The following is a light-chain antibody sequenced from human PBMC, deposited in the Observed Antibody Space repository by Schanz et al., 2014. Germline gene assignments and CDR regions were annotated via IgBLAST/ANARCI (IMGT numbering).Light chain of an antibody. V-gene: IGLV2-11*01. Sequence: QSALTQPRSVSGSPGQSVTISCTGTSSDVGSYNLVSWYQQHPGKAPKLMIYEVRKRPSGVPDRFSGSKFGTSASLAISGLQSEDEADYYCAAWDDSLNGPVFGGGTKLTVL. CDR2: EVR. J-gene: IGLJ3*02. CDR1: SSDVGSYNL. CDR3: AAWDDSLNGPV.